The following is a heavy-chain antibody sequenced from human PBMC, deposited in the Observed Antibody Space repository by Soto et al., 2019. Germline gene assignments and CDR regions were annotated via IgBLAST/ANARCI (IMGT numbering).Heavy chain of an antibody. J-gene: IGHJ6*02. CDR1: GYTFTSYY. Sequence: ASVKVSCKASGYTFTSYYIHWVRQAPGQGLEWMGIINPSGGSTSYAQKFQGRVTMTRDTSTSTVYMELSSLRSEDTAVYYCARDNHEQRGLYYYYGMDVWGQGTTVTVSS. CDR2: INPSGGST. V-gene: IGHV1-46*01. CDR3: ARDNHEQRGLYYYYGMDV. D-gene: IGHD6-25*01.